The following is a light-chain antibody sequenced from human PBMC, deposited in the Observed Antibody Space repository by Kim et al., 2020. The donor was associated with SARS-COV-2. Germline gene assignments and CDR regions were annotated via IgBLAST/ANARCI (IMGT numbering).Light chain of an antibody. CDR1: QSASRN. CDR3: QQYNNWPAIT. Sequence: EIVMTQSPATLSVSPGESATLSCRASQSASRNLAWYQHRPGQTPRLLIYHTSTRASGVPARFTGSGSGTEFTLTINSLQSYDFAIYYCQQYNNWPAITFGQGTRLEIK. CDR2: HTS. V-gene: IGKV3-15*01. J-gene: IGKJ5*01.